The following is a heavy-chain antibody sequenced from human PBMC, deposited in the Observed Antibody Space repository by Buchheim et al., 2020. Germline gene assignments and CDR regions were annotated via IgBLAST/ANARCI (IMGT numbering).Heavy chain of an antibody. J-gene: IGHJ6*02. Sequence: QVQLVESGGGVVQPGRSLRLSCAASGFTFSSYAMHWVRQAPGKGLEWVAVISYDGSNKYYADSVKGRFTISRDNSKNTLYLQMNSLRAEDTAVYYCARGQEWRYLYGMDVWGQGTT. CDR3: ARGQEWRYLYGMDV. CDR1: GFTFSSYA. D-gene: IGHD2-15*01. CDR2: ISYDGSNK. V-gene: IGHV3-30-3*01.